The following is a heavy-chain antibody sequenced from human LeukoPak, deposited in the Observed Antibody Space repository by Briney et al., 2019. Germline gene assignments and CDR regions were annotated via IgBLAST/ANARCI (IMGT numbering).Heavy chain of an antibody. J-gene: IGHJ4*02. V-gene: IGHV3-30-3*01. Sequence: PGRSLRLSCAASGFTFSSYAMHWVRQAPGKGLEWVAVISYDGSNKYYADSVKGRFTISRDNSKNTLYLQMNSLRAEDTAVYYCARDIGGSSGWYYFDYWGQGTLLTVSS. CDR3: ARDIGGSSGWYYFDY. CDR1: GFTFSSYA. D-gene: IGHD6-19*01. CDR2: ISYDGSNK.